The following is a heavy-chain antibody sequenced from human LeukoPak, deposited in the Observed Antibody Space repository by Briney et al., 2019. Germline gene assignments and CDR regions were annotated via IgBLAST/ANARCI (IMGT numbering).Heavy chain of an antibody. CDR3: AKQDSSGYYYALFDY. CDR1: GITLSSYA. V-gene: IGHV3-23*01. J-gene: IGHJ4*02. CDR2: ISGSGGST. D-gene: IGHD3-22*01. Sequence: GASLRLSCAASGITLSSYAMSWVRQAPGKGLEWVSAISGSGGSTYYADSVKGRFTISRDNSKNTLYLQMNSLRAEDTAVYYCAKQDSSGYYYALFDYWGQATLVTVSS.